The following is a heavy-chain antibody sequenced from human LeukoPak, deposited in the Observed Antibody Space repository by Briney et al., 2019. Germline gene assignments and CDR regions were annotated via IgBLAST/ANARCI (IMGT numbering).Heavy chain of an antibody. CDR2: VNSDGRST. J-gene: IGHJ5*02. Sequence: GGSLRLSCTASEFTFSSYWMHWVRQVPGMGLVWVSRVNSDGRSTNYADSVRGRFSISRDNAKNTLYLQMNSLRAEDTAVYYCAGSRSSNCFDPWGQGTLVTVSS. V-gene: IGHV3-74*01. CDR3: AGSRSSNCFDP. CDR1: EFTFSSYW. D-gene: IGHD6-6*01.